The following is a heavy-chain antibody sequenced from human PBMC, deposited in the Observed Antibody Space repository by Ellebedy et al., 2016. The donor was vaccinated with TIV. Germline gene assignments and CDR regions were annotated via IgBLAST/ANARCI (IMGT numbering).Heavy chain of an antibody. Sequence: SETLSLTXTVSGGSISSYYWSWIRQPAGKGLEWIGRIYTSGSTNYNPSLKSRVTMSVDTSKNQFSLKLSSVTAADTAVYYCARGRYSSSRQRDYGMDVWGQGTTVTVSS. D-gene: IGHD6-13*01. J-gene: IGHJ6*02. CDR1: GGSISSYY. CDR2: IYTSGST. CDR3: ARGRYSSSRQRDYGMDV. V-gene: IGHV4-4*07.